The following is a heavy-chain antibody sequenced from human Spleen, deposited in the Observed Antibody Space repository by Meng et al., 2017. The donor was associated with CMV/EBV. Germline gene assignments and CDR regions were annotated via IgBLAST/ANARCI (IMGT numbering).Heavy chain of an antibody. CDR1: AFAFSSYA. D-gene: IGHD1-26*01. CDR2: ISSSGGGT. V-gene: IGHV3-23*01. Sequence: GESLKISCAASAFAFSSYAMSWVRQAPGKRLEWVSSISSSGGGTYYADSVKGRFTISRDNSKNTLYLQMNSLRAEDTAVYYCARSQYSGSYWGSDFYFDYWGQGTLVTVSS. J-gene: IGHJ4*02. CDR3: ARSQYSGSYWGSDFYFDY.